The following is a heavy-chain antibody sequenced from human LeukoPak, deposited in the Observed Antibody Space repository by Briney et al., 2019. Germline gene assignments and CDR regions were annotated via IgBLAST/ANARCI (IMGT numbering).Heavy chain of an antibody. CDR1: GFTFSSYS. J-gene: IGHJ6*03. Sequence: PGGSLRLSCAASGFTFSSYSMNWVRQAPGKGLEWVSSISSSSSYIYYADSVKGRFTISRDNAKNSLYLQMNSLRAEDTAVYYCAKDGVWIGEKKANMDVWGKGTTVSISS. V-gene: IGHV3-21*04. CDR2: ISSSSSYI. CDR3: AKDGVWIGEKKANMDV. D-gene: IGHD3-10*01.